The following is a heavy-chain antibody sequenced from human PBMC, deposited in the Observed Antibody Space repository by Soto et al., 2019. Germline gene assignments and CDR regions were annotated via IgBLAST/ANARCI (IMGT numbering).Heavy chain of an antibody. J-gene: IGHJ4*02. CDR1: GGSISSYY. D-gene: IGHD4-17*01. CDR2: IYYSGST. CDR3: ARDYGDYIFDY. Sequence: SETLSLTCTVSGGSISSYYWSWIRQPPGKGLEWFGYIYYSGSTNYNPSLKSRVTISVDTSKNQFSLKLSSVTAADTAVYYCARDYGDYIFDYWGQGTLVTVSS. V-gene: IGHV4-59*01.